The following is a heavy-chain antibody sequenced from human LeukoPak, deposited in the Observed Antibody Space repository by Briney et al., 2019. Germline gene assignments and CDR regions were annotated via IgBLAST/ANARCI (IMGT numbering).Heavy chain of an antibody. CDR3: AGWLGVSSVF. J-gene: IGHJ1*01. CDR1: GGAITSYY. CDR2: IYYSEIS. D-gene: IGHD3-10*01. Sequence: SETLSLTCSVSGGAITSYYWSWMRQAPGRGLEWIGQIYYSEISKYNPSLKSRVTISVDTSKNQFSLKLNSVTAADTAVYYCAGWLGVSSVFWGQGALVTVSS. V-gene: IGHV4-59*08.